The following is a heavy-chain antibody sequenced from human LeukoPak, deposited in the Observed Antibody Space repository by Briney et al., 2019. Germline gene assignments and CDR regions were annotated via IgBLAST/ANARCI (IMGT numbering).Heavy chain of an antibody. Sequence: GESLKISCKGSGYSFTSYWISWARQMPGKGLEWMGRIDPSDSYTNYSPSFQGHVTISADKSISTAYLQWSSLKASDIAMYYCAASTSSGSDYWGQGTLVTVSS. CDR1: GYSFTSYW. D-gene: IGHD3-10*01. CDR3: AASTSSGSDY. V-gene: IGHV5-10-1*01. CDR2: IDPSDSYT. J-gene: IGHJ4*02.